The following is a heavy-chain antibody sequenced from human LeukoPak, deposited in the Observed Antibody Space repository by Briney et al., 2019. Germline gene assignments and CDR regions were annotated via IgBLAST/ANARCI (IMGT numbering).Heavy chain of an antibody. CDR3: AREDYGHYSYYYYYGMDV. D-gene: IGHD4-17*01. CDR2: ISAYNGNT. V-gene: IGHV1-18*01. J-gene: IGHJ6*02. Sequence: ASVKVSCKASGYTFTSYAISWVRQAPGQGLEWMGWISAYNGNTNYAQKLQGRVTMTTDTSTSTAYMELRSLRSDDTAVYYCAREDYGHYSYYYYYGMDVWGQGTTVTVSS. CDR1: GYTFTSYA.